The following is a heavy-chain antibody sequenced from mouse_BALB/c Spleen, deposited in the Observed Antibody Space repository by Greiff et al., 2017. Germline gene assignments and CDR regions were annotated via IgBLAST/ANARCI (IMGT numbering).Heavy chain of an antibody. V-gene: IGHV2-5-1*01. CDR2: IWRGGST. J-gene: IGHJ4*01. D-gene: IGHD1-1*01. Sequence: VKLQESGPSLVQPSQSLSITCTVSGFSLTSYGVHWVRQSPGKGLEWLGVIWRGGSTDYNAAFMSRLSITKDNSKSQVFFKMNSLQADDTAIYYCAKNPRYQLYAMDYWGQGTSVTVSS. CDR1: GFSLTSYG. CDR3: AKNPRYQLYAMDY.